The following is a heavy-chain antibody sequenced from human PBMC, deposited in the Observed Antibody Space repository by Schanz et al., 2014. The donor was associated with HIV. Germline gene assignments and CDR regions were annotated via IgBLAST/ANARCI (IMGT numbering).Heavy chain of an antibody. J-gene: IGHJ6*02. CDR3: AKDRITGTAPPNYGLDV. V-gene: IGHV3-9*01. CDR1: GFTFDDYA. CDR2: ISWNSDYI. Sequence: EVQLVESGGGLVQPGGSLRLSCAASGFTFDDYAMHWVRQVPGKGLEWVSGISWNSDYIGYVDSVKGRFTISRDNAENSLYLQMNSLRAEDTALYYCAKDRITGTAPPNYGLDVWGQGTTVTVSS. D-gene: IGHD1-1*01.